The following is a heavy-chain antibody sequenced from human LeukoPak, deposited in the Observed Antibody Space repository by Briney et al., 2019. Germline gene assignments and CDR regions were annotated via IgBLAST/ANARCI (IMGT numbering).Heavy chain of an antibody. V-gene: IGHV1-18*01. J-gene: IGHJ6*03. D-gene: IGHD5-18*01. Sequence: ASVKVSCKASGYTFNNYGIIWVRQAPGQGLEWMGWISAYNDHTKYAQNLQGRVTMTTDTSTKTAYMEVRSLRSDDTAMYYCARDRGYSYSSWYYYYMDVWGKGTTVTVSS. CDR1: GYTFNNYG. CDR2: ISAYNDHT. CDR3: ARDRGYSYSSWYYYYMDV.